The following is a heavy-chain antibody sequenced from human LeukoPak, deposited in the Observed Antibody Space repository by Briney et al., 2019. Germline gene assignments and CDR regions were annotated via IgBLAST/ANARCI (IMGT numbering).Heavy chain of an antibody. D-gene: IGHD3-10*01. CDR2: ISSSSSTI. CDR1: GFTFSDYT. CDR3: ARDGALSGLYYGPGYYYYYMDV. Sequence: GGSLRLSCAASGFTFSDYTMNWVRQAPGKGLEWVSYISSSSSTIYYADSVKGRFTISRDNAENSLYLQMNSLRAEDTAVYFCARDGALSGLYYGPGYYYYYMDVWGKGTTVTVSS. V-gene: IGHV3-48*01. J-gene: IGHJ6*03.